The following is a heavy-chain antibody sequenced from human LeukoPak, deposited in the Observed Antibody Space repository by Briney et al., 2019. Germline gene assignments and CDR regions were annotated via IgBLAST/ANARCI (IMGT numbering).Heavy chain of an antibody. CDR3: ARVKDPGGYYYYYYMDV. CDR2: IYISGST. J-gene: IGHJ6*03. CDR1: GGSISSYY. D-gene: IGHD3-16*01. V-gene: IGHV4-4*07. Sequence: PSETLSLTCTVSGGSISSYYWSWIRQPAGKGLEWIGRIYISGSTNYNPSLKSRVTISVDKSKNQFSLKLSSVTAADTAMYYCARVKDPGGYYYYYYMDVWGKGTTVTVSS.